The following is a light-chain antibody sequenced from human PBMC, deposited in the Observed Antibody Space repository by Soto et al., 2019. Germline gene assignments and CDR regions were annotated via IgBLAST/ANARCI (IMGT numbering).Light chain of an antibody. V-gene: IGKV3-20*01. CDR2: GAC. Sequence: EIVLTQSPGTLSLSPGERATLSCRASQSVSSRYLAWYQQKAGQAPRLLIYGACSRATGIPDRFRGSGSGTDFTLTISRLEPEDFAVYYCQQYGSSPPITFGGGTKVEIK. CDR3: QQYGSSPPIT. J-gene: IGKJ4*01. CDR1: QSVSSRY.